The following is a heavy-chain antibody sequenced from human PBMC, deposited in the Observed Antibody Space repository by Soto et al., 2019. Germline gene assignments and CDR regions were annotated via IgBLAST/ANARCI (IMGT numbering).Heavy chain of an antibody. CDR3: AKSLYCSSTSCYERLFDY. CDR2: ISGSGGSA. CDR1: GFTFSSYA. Sequence: GGSLRLSCAASGFTFSSYAMILVRQAPGKGLEWVSAISGSGGSAYYADSVKGRFTISRDNSKNTLYLQMNSLRAEDTAVYYCAKSLYCSSTSCYERLFDYWGQGTLVTVSS. J-gene: IGHJ4*02. D-gene: IGHD2-2*01. V-gene: IGHV3-23*01.